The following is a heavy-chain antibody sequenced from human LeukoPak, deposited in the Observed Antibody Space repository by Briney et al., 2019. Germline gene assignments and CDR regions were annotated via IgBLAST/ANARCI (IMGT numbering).Heavy chain of an antibody. D-gene: IGHD1-26*01. V-gene: IGHV4-59*08. CDR1: GGSISSYY. Sequence: SETLSLTCTVSGGSISSYYWSWIRQPPGKGLEWIGYIYYSGSTNYNPSLKSRVTISVDTSKNQFSLKLSSVTAADTVVYYCARQAPVGWFDPWGQGTLVTVSS. CDR2: IYYSGST. CDR3: ARQAPVGWFDP. J-gene: IGHJ5*02.